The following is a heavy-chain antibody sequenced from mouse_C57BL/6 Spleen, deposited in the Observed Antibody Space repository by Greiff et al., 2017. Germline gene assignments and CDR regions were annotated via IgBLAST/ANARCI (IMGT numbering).Heavy chain of an antibody. D-gene: IGHD1-1*01. V-gene: IGHV1-69*01. CDR3: ARLGYGSSFAY. J-gene: IGHJ3*01. CDR2: IDPSDSYT. CDR1: GYTFTSYW. Sequence: QVQLQQPGAELVMPGASVKLSCKASGYTFTSYWMHWVKQGPGQGLEWIGEIDPSDSYTNYNQKFKGKSTLTVDKSSSTAYMQLSSLTSEDSAVYYCARLGYGSSFAYWGQGTLVTVSA.